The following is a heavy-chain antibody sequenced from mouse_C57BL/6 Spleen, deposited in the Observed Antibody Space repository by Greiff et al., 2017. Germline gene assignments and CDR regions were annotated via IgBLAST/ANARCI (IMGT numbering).Heavy chain of an antibody. V-gene: IGHV1-52*01. Sequence: QVQLQQPGAELVRPGSSVKLSCKASGYTFTSYWMHWVKQRPIQGLEWIGNIDPSDSETHYNQKFKDKATLTVDKSSSTAYMQLSSLTSEDSAVYYCARRDSSGQYYFDYWGQGTTLTVSS. CDR1: GYTFTSYW. D-gene: IGHD3-2*02. J-gene: IGHJ2*01. CDR2: IDPSDSET. CDR3: ARRDSSGQYYFDY.